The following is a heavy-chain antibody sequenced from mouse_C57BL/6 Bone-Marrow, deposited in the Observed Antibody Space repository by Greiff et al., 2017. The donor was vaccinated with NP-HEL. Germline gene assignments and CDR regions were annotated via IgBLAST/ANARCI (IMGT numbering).Heavy chain of an antibody. CDR3: AREGGITTDWYFDV. CDR1: GYTFTSYW. CDR2: IYPGSGST. V-gene: IGHV1-55*01. Sequence: QVQLQQPGAELVKPGASVKMSCKASGYTFTSYWITWVKQRPGQGLEWIGDIYPGSGSTNYNEKFKSKATLTVDTSSSTAYMQLSSLTSEDSAVYYGAREGGITTDWYFDVWGTGTTVTVSS. D-gene: IGHD1-1*01. J-gene: IGHJ1*03.